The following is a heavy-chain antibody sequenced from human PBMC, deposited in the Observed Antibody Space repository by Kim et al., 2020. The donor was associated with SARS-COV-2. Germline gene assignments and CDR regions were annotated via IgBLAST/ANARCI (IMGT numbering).Heavy chain of an antibody. V-gene: IGHV4-34*01. J-gene: IGHJ6*02. Sequence: YNPSLKSRVSISVDTSKNQFSLKLSAVTAAATAVYYCARGRSTSWYGMDVWGQGTTVTVSS. D-gene: IGHD2-2*01. CDR3: ARGRSTSWYGMDV.